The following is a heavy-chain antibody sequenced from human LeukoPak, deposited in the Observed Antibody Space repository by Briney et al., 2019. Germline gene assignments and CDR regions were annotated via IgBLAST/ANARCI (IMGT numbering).Heavy chain of an antibody. CDR3: ATDPYSSGWYNFDY. D-gene: IGHD6-19*01. CDR1: GFTFSSYW. J-gene: IGHJ4*02. CDR2: IKQDGSEE. Sequence: GGSLRLSCAASGFTFSSYWMRWVRQAPGKGLEWVANIKQDGSEEYYVDSVKGRFTISRDNAKNSLYLQMNSLRAEDTAVYYCATDPYSSGWYNFDYWGQGTLVTVSS. V-gene: IGHV3-7*01.